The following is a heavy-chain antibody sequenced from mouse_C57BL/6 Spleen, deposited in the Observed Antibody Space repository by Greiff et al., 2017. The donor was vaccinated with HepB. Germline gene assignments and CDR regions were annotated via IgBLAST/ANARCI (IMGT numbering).Heavy chain of an antibody. J-gene: IGHJ1*03. CDR1: GFTFSDFY. CDR3: ARDAARYWYFDV. CDR2: SRNKANDYTT. Sequence: EVKVVESGGGLVQSGRSLRLSCATSGFTFSDFYMEWVRQAPGKGLEWIAASRNKANDYTTEYSASVKGRFIVSRDTSQSILYLQMNALRAEDTAIYYCARDAARYWYFDVWGTGTTVTVSS. V-gene: IGHV7-1*01.